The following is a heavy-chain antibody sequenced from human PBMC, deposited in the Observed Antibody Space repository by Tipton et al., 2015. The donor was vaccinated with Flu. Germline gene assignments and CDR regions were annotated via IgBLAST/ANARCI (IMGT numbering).Heavy chain of an antibody. Sequence: SLRLSCATSGFTFSNFGMTWVRQAPGKGLEWISAISQNGDGTFYADSVKGRFTISRDDAKNSLYLQMNSLRAEDTAVYYCARGLLWDVAGDDAFDIWGQGTMVTVSS. D-gene: IGHD1-26*01. CDR3: ARGLLWDVAGDDAFDI. V-gene: IGHV3-23*01. J-gene: IGHJ3*02. CDR1: GFTFSNFG. CDR2: ISQNGDGT.